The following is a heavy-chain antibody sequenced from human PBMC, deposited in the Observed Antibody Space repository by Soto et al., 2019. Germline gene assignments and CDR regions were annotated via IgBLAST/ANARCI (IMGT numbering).Heavy chain of an antibody. CDR3: ALIAVAGSRDY. D-gene: IGHD6-19*01. J-gene: IGHJ4*02. V-gene: IGHV1-18*04. CDR1: GYTFTSYC. Sequence: ASVKVSCKASGYTFTSYCISWVRQAPGQGLEWMGWISAYNGNTNYAQKLQGRVTMTTDTSTSTAYMELRSLRSDDTAVYYCALIAVAGSRDYWGQGTLVTVSS. CDR2: ISAYNGNT.